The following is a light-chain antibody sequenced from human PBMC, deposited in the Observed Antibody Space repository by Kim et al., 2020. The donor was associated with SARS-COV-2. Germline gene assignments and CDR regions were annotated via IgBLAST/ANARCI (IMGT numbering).Light chain of an antibody. CDR1: SSDVGGYNY. CDR3: SSYTSSSTWV. CDR2: DVS. Sequence: QSALTQPASMSGSPGQSITISCTGTSSDVGGYNYVSWYQQHPGKVPKLMIYDVSKRPSGVSNRFSGSKSGNTASLTISGLQAEDEADYYCSSYTSSSTWVFGGGTQLTVL. J-gene: IGLJ3*02. V-gene: IGLV2-14*03.